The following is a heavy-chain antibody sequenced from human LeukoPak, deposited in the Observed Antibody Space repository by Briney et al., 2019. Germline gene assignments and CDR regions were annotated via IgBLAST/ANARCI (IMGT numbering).Heavy chain of an antibody. V-gene: IGHV1-18*01. Sequence: ASVKLSCKASGYTFTSYGISWVRQAPGQGLEWMGWISAYNGNTNYAQKLQGRVTMTTDTSTSTAYMELRSLRSDDTAVYYCARTYVWGSYRYGGGFDPWGQGTLVTVSS. CDR3: ARTYVWGSYRYGGGFDP. CDR1: GYTFTSYG. D-gene: IGHD3-16*02. J-gene: IGHJ5*02. CDR2: ISAYNGNT.